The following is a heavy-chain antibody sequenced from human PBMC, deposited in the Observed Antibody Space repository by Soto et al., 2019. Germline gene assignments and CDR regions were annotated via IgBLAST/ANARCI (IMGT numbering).Heavy chain of an antibody. D-gene: IGHD5-12*01. CDR1: GYSFSDYG. Sequence: VQLVQSGAEVKKPGASVKVSCKASGYSFSDYGISWVRQAPGQGLEWMGWISGYNGNTNYAQKVQGRVTVTTDTSTRTAYMELTSLRSDDTAVYYCARSLSGYGGYELDRWGQGTLITVSS. J-gene: IGHJ5*02. CDR2: ISGYNGNT. V-gene: IGHV1-18*01. CDR3: ARSLSGYGGYELDR.